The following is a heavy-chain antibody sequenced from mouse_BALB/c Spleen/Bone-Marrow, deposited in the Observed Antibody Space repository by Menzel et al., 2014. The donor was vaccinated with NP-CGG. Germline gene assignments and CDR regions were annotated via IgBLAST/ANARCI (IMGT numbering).Heavy chain of an antibody. CDR3: ARCLTGTSAMDY. V-gene: IGHV1-54*01. J-gene: IGHJ4*01. CDR1: GYAFTNYL. Sequence: VQLQQSGAELVRPGTSVKVSCKASGYAFTNYLIEWVKQRPGQGLEWIGVINPGSGGTNYNEKFKAKATPTADKSSSTAYMQLSSLTSDGSAVYFCARCLTGTSAMDYWGQGTSVTVSS. D-gene: IGHD4-1*01. CDR2: INPGSGGT.